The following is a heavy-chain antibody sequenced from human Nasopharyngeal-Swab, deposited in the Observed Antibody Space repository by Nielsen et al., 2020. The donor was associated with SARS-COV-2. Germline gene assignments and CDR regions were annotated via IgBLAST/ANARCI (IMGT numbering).Heavy chain of an antibody. D-gene: IGHD4-11*01. CDR1: GFTFSNAW. CDR2: IKSETDGGTT. Sequence: GASLPISCAASGFTFSNAWMSWVRQASGKGLEWVGRIKSETDGGTTDYAAPVKGRCTISRDDSKNMLYLQMNSLKTEDTAVYYCANHSNSCVFDPWGQGTLVTVSS. CDR3: ANHSNSCVFDP. J-gene: IGHJ5*02. V-gene: IGHV3-15*01.